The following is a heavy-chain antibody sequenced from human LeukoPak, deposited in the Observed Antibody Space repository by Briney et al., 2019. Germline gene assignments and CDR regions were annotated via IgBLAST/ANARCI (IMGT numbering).Heavy chain of an antibody. V-gene: IGHV1-8*03. CDR1: GYTFTSYD. Sequence: ASVKVSCKASGYTFTSYDINWVRQATGQGLEWMGWMNPNSGNTGYAQKFQGRVTITRDTSISTAYLELISLRSEDTAVYYCAKNIALTGEFDSWGQGTLVTVSS. J-gene: IGHJ4*02. CDR3: AKNIALTGEFDS. CDR2: MNPNSGNT. D-gene: IGHD7-27*01.